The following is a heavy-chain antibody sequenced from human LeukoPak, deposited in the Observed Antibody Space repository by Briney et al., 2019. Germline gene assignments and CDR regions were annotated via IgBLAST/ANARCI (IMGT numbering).Heavy chain of an antibody. Sequence: GESLKISCKGSGYSFTSYWIGWVRQMPGKGLEWMGIIYPGDSDTRYSPSFQGQVTISADKSISTAYLQWSSLKASDTAMYYCARHRYCGGDCYSSRGGYYYYYMDVWGKGTTVTISS. CDR1: GYSFTSYW. CDR3: ARHRYCGGDCYSSRGGYYYYYMDV. D-gene: IGHD2-21*02. V-gene: IGHV5-51*01. CDR2: IYPGDSDT. J-gene: IGHJ6*03.